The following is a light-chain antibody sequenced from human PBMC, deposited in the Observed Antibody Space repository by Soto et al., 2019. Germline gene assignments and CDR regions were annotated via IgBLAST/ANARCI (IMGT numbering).Light chain of an antibody. CDR1: QSVSSY. J-gene: IGKJ5*01. V-gene: IGKV3-11*01. CDR3: QQRRR. Sequence: EIVLTQSPATLSLSPGERATLSCRASQSVSSYLAWYQQKPGQAPRLLIYDAPNRATGIPARFSGSGSGTDFTLTISSLEPEDFAVYYCQQRRRFGQGTRREIK. CDR2: DAP.